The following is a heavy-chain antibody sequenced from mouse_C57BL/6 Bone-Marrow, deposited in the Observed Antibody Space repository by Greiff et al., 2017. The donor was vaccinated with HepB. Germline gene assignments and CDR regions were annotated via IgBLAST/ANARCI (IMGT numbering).Heavy chain of an antibody. J-gene: IGHJ4*01. CDR2: INPYNGGT. CDR3: ARWWEITTVVAPMDY. Sequence: EVQLQESGPVLVKPGASVKMSCKASGYTFTDYYMNWVKQSHGKSLEWIGVINPYNGGTSYNQKFKGKATLTVDKSSSTAYMELNSLTSEDSAVYYCARWWEITTVVAPMDYWGQGTSVTVSS. CDR1: GYTFTDYY. D-gene: IGHD1-1*01. V-gene: IGHV1-19*01.